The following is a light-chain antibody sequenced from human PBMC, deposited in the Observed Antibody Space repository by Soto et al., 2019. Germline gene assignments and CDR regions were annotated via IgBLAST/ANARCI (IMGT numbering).Light chain of an antibody. J-gene: IGKJ4*01. CDR1: QSVSNY. CDR3: QQRSSWPLLT. Sequence: EIVLTQSPATLSLSPGERATLSCRASQSVSNYLAWFQQKPGQAPRLLIYDASNRATGIPARFSGSWSGTDFTLTISGLEPEDFAVYYCQQRSSWPLLTFGGATKVEI. CDR2: DAS. V-gene: IGKV3-11*01.